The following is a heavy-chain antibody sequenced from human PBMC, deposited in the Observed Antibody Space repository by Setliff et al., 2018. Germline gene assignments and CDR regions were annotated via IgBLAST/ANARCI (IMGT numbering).Heavy chain of an antibody. CDR2: IHHSGKA. V-gene: IGHV4-38-2*01. Sequence: SETLSLTCAVSGFSISSGYYWGWIRQPPGKGLEWIVNIHHSGKAYYNPSLKSRVTMSVDTSKNQFSLKLSSVTAADTAVYYCARHRILYYSFDYWGQGTLVTVSS. CDR3: ARHRILYYSFDY. D-gene: IGHD2-8*01. J-gene: IGHJ4*02. CDR1: GFSISSGYY.